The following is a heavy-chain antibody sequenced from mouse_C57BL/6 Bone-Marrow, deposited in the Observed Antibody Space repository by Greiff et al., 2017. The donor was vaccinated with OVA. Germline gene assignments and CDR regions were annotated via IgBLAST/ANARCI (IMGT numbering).Heavy chain of an antibody. D-gene: IGHD2-5*01. J-gene: IGHJ3*01. V-gene: IGHV5-4*03. Sequence: EVKLVESGGGLVKPGGSLKLSCAASGFTFSSYAMSWVRQTPEKRLEWVATISDGGSYTYYPDNVKGRFTISRDNAKNNLYLQMSHLKSEDTAMYYCASYYSNPAWFAYWGQGTLGTVSA. CDR3: ASYYSNPAWFAY. CDR1: GFTFSSYA. CDR2: ISDGGSYT.